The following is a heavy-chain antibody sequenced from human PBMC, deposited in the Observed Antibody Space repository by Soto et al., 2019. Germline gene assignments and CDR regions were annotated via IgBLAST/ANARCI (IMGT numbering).Heavy chain of an antibody. V-gene: IGHV4-39*07. CDR1: GGSISSSSYY. CDR2: IYYSGST. CDR3: ARGGPVANRYYYYGMDV. Sequence: PSETLSLTCTVSGGSISSSSYYWGWIRQPPGKGLEWIGSIYYSGSTYYNPSLKSRVTMSVDTSKNQFSLKLSSVTAADTAVYYCARGGPVANRYYYYGMDVWGQGTTVPVSS. J-gene: IGHJ6*02.